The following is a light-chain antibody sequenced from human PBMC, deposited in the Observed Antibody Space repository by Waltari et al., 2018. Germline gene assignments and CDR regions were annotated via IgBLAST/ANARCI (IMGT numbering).Light chain of an antibody. CDR1: SSDVGASYY. CDR2: DVS. J-gene: IGLJ2*01. V-gene: IGLV2-14*01. Sequence: QSALTQPAPVSASPGPSLTLSCPAPSSDVGASYYVSWYQQHPGKAPKLMIYDVSNPPSGVSNRFSGSKSGNTASLTISGLQAEDEADYYCSSYTSTDVVFGGGTKLTVL. CDR3: SSYTSTDVV.